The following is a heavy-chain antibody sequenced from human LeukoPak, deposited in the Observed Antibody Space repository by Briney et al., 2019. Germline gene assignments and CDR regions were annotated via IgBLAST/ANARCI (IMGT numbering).Heavy chain of an antibody. D-gene: IGHD3-10*01. CDR1: GDSISSSSYY. Sequence: SETLSLTCTVSGDSISSSSYYWAWIRQPPGKGLEWIGYIYYSGSTNYNPSLKSRVTISVDTSKNQSSLKLSSVTAADTAVYYCARVGTYGSGSYLSWLDYWGQGTLVTVSS. J-gene: IGHJ4*02. V-gene: IGHV4-61*05. CDR3: ARVGTYGSGSYLSWLDY. CDR2: IYYSGST.